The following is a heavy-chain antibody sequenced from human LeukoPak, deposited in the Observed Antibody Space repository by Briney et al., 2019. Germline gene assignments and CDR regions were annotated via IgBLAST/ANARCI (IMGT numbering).Heavy chain of an antibody. J-gene: IGHJ5*02. CDR1: GFTFNKFG. D-gene: IGHD1-26*01. V-gene: IGHV1-2*02. CDR2: INPNSGGT. CDR3: ARTSPWDRGFDP. Sequence: GGSLKLSCVASGFTFNKFGMHWVRQAPGQGLEWMGWINPNSGGTNYAQKFQGRVTMTRDTSISTAYMELSRLRSDDTAVYYCARTSPWDRGFDPWGQGTLVTVSP.